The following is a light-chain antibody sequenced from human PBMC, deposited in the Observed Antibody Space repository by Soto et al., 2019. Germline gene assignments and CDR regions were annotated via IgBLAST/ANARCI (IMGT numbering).Light chain of an antibody. CDR2: GAS. V-gene: IGKV3-20*01. CDR1: QSVTNYN. J-gene: IGKJ1*01. Sequence: ETVLTQSPGTLSLSPGERATLSCRASQSVTNYNLAWYQQKPGQAPRLLIHGASNRATGIPDRFSGSGSGTDFALIIYAVEPEDSALYYCQQYGSSLWTFGQGTKVEIK. CDR3: QQYGSSLWT.